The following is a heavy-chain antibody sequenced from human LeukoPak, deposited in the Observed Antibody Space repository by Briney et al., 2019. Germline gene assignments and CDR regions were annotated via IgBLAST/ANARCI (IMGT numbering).Heavy chain of an antibody. CDR2: ISGSGGST. D-gene: IGHD3-3*01. J-gene: IGHJ3*02. V-gene: IGHV3-23*01. Sequence: GGSLRLSCAASGFTFSSYAMSWVRQAPGKGLEWVSAISGSGGSTYYADSVKGRFTISRDNSKNTLYLQMNSLRAEDTAVYYCARGLGFLEWLKTPDAFDIWGQGTMVTVSS. CDR1: GFTFSSYA. CDR3: ARGLGFLEWLKTPDAFDI.